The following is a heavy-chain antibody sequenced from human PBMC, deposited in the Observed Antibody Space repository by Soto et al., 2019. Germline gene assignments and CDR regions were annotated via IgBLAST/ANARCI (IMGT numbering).Heavy chain of an antibody. CDR2: ISSSGSTI. D-gene: IGHD3-9*01. CDR3: ARDPRPYYDILTGYSNWFDP. J-gene: IGHJ5*02. CDR1: GFTFSYYY. Sequence: GSVKVACAASGFTFSYYYMSWIRQAPGKGLEWVSYISSSGSTIYYADSVKGRFTISRDNAKNSLYLQMNSLRAEDTAVYYCARDPRPYYDILTGYSNWFDPWGQGTLVTVSS. V-gene: IGHV3-11*01.